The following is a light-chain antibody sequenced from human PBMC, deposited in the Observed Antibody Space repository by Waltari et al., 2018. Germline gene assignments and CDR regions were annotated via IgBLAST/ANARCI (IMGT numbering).Light chain of an antibody. J-gene: IGLJ2*01. CDR3: TSYTSSSTYVV. CDR1: SSDVGGYTY. CDR2: DVS. V-gene: IGLV2-14*03. Sequence: QSALTQPASVSGSPGQSSTISCTGTSSDVGGYTYVSCYQHHPRKAPKLMIYDVSNRPSGISDRFSGSKSGNTASLTISGLQAEDEADYYCTSYTSSSTYVVFGGGTKLTVL.